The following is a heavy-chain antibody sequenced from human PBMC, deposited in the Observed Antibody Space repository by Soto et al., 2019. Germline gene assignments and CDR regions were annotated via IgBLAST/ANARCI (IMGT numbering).Heavy chain of an antibody. CDR3: ARVDRGSCGSTSCPYFDY. CDR1: GYTFTNHG. J-gene: IGHJ4*01. V-gene: IGHV1-18*01. CDR2: VSAYDGNS. Sequence: QVQLVQSGAEVKKPGASVKVSCKASGYTFTNHGISWVRQAPGQGLEWMGWVSAYDGNSAYAPKFQGRVTVTTDTSTSTAYMEMRSLTSDDTAVYYCARVDRGSCGSTSCPYFDYWGHGTLITVSS. D-gene: IGHD2-2*03.